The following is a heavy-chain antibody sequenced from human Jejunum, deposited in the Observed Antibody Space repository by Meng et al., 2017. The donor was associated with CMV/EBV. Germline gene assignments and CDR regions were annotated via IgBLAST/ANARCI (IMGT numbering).Heavy chain of an antibody. V-gene: IGHV4-4*07. D-gene: IGHD5-18*01. CDR1: GGSISSYY. J-gene: IGHJ5*02. CDR3: ARDAPPNNYGWFDP. CDR2: IYPNGNT. Sequence: QGQLQESGPGLVKPSETLSLTCTVSGGSISSYYWSWIRQPAGKGLEWIGRIYPNGNTNYNPSLKSRVTMSIDTSKNQFSLKLTSVTAADTAVYYCARDAPPNNYGWFDPWGQGTLVTVSS.